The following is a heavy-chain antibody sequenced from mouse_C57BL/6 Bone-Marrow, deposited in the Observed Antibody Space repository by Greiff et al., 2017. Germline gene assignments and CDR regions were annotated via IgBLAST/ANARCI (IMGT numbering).Heavy chain of an antibody. CDR3: ARSLITTVVATDFYAMDY. CDR1: GYTFTSYW. CDR2: INPSNGGT. V-gene: IGHV1-53*01. D-gene: IGHD1-1*01. Sequence: VQLQQSGTELVKPGASVKLSCKASGYTFTSYWMHWVKQRPGQGLEWIGNINPSNGGTNYNEKFKSKATLAVDKSSSTAYMQLSSLTSEDSAVYYCARSLITTVVATDFYAMDYWGQGTSVTVSS. J-gene: IGHJ4*01.